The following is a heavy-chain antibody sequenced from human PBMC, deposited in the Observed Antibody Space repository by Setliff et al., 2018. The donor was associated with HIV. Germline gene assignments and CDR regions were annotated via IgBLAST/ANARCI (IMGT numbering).Heavy chain of an antibody. CDR3: ARYCSSTSCSLPYNWFDP. D-gene: IGHD2-2*01. Sequence: SVKVSCKASGGTSSTYAINWVRQAPGQGLEWMGIINPSGGSTSYAQKFQGRVTITTDESTSTAYMELSSLRSEDTAVYYCARYCSSTSCSLPYNWFDPWGQGTLVTVSS. V-gene: IGHV1-69*05. CDR1: GGTSSTYA. CDR2: INPSGGST. J-gene: IGHJ5*02.